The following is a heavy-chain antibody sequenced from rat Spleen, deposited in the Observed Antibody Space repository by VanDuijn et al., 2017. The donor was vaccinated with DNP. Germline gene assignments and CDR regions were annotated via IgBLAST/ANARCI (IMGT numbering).Heavy chain of an antibody. CDR1: GFPFSDYF. V-gene: IGHV5-20*01. D-gene: IGHD1-4*01. CDR3: ATVHGYNYFDY. J-gene: IGHJ2*01. CDR2: ISYFGDNT. Sequence: EVRLVESGGGLVQPGRSLKLSCAASGFPFSDYFMAWVRQAPTKGLELVAYISYFGDNTYSGDSVKGRFTISRDNAKTTLYLQMDSLRSEDTATYYCATVHGYNYFDYWGQGVMVTVSS.